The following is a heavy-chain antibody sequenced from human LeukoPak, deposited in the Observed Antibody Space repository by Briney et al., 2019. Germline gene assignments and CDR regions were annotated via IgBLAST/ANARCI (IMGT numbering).Heavy chain of an antibody. CDR2: INHSGST. V-gene: IGHV4-39*07. Sequence: PSETLSLTCTVSGGSISSSSYYWGWIRQPPGKGLEWIGEINHSGSTNYNPSLKSRVTISVDTSKNQFSLKLSSVTAADTAVYYCARVQQLWFTDPKYYFDYWGQGTLVTVSS. J-gene: IGHJ4*02. CDR1: GGSISSSSYY. D-gene: IGHD5-18*01. CDR3: ARVQQLWFTDPKYYFDY.